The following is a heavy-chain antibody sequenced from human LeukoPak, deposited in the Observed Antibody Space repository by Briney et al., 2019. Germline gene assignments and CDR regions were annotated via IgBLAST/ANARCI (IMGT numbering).Heavy chain of an antibody. D-gene: IGHD3-3*01. Sequence: GASVKVSCKASGYTFTGYYMHWVRQAPGQGLEWMGGIIPIFGTANYAQKFQGRVTITADESTSTAYMELSSLRSEDTAVYYCARVGAVKRWSVYYYGMDVWGQGTTVTVSS. CDR2: IIPIFGTA. J-gene: IGHJ6*02. CDR3: ARVGAVKRWSVYYYGMDV. V-gene: IGHV1-69*13. CDR1: GYTFTGYY.